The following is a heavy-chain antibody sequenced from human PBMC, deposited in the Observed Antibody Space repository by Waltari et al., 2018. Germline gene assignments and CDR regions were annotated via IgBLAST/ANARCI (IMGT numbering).Heavy chain of an antibody. D-gene: IGHD6-13*01. V-gene: IGHV5-51*01. CDR3: ARLAAAGTHWYFDL. Sequence: EVQLVQSGAEVKKPGESLKISCKGSGYSFTSYWIGWVRQMPGKGLEWMGIISPGSSNTRYSPSFQGPVTISADKSSSTAYLQWSSLKASDTAMYYCARLAAAGTHWYFDLWGRGTLVTVSS. J-gene: IGHJ2*01. CDR2: ISPGSSNT. CDR1: GYSFTSYW.